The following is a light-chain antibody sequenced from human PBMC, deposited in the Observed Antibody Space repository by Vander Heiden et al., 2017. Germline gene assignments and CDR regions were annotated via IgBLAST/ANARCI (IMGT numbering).Light chain of an antibody. CDR2: EGS. CDR3: CSYAGSSTWV. Sequence: QSALTQPDSVSGSPGQSIPISCTGTSSDVGSYNLVSWYQQHPGKAPKLMIYEGSKRPSGVSNRFSGSKSGNTASLTISGLQAEDEADYYCCSYAGSSTWVFGGGTKLTVL. V-gene: IGLV2-23*01. CDR1: SSDVGSYNL. J-gene: IGLJ3*02.